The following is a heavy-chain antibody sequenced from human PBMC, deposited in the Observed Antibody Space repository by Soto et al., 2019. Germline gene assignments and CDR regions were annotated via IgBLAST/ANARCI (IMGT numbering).Heavy chain of an antibody. CDR1: GYTFTSYG. J-gene: IGHJ6*01. CDR3: ARDLGQRYYYGMDV. D-gene: IGHD3-16*01. CDR2: ISAYNGNT. V-gene: IGHV1-18*01. Sequence: GASVKVSCKASGYTFTSYGISWVRQAPGQGLEWMGWISAYNGNTNYAQKLQGRVTMTTDTSTSTAYMELRSLRSDDTAVYYCARDLGQRYYYGMDVWGQGTTVTVSS.